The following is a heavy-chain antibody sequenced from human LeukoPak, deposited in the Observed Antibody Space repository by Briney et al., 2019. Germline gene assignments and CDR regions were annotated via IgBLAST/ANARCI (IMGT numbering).Heavy chain of an antibody. CDR1: GGSISSYY. CDR2: FYYSGST. Sequence: PSETLSLTCTVSGGSISSYYWSWIRQPPEKGLEWIGYFYYSGSTNYNPSLKSRVTISADTSKNQFSLKLSPVTAADTAVYYCARDKGNDAFDIWGQGTMVTVSS. CDR3: ARDKGNDAFDI. V-gene: IGHV4-59*01. J-gene: IGHJ3*02.